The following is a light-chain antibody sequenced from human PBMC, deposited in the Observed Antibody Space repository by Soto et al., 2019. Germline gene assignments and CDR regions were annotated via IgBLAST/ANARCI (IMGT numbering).Light chain of an antibody. CDR2: EVS. CDR1: SSDVGGYNY. V-gene: IGLV2-8*01. Sequence: QSALTQPPSASGSPGQSVTISCTGTSSDVGGYNYVSWYQQHPRKAPKLMIYEVSKRPSGVPDRFSGSKSGNTASLTVSGLQAEDEADYYCTSYAGDTSLGVLGGGTKLTVL. J-gene: IGLJ3*02. CDR3: TSYAGDTSLGV.